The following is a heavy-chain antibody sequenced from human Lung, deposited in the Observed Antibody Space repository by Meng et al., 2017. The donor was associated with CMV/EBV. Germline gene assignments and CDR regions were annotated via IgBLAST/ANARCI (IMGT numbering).Heavy chain of an antibody. CDR2: ISYSGST. CDR3: ARDRAALGYYYDAIDV. J-gene: IGHJ6*02. V-gene: IGHV4-59*01. D-gene: IGHD2-15*01. Sequence: SXTXSLXXTVSGHPITTYYWSWIRQPPGKGLEWIGYISYSGSTNYSPSLRSRVSLSVDTSKNQFSLELSAVTAADTAIYYCARDRAALGYYYDAIDVWRQGTTVTVSS. CDR1: GHPITTYY.